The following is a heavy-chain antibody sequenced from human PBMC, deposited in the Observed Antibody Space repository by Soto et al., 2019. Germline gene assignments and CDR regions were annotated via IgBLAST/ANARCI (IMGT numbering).Heavy chain of an antibody. V-gene: IGHV4-31*03. CDR1: GGSMSSGGYY. D-gene: IGHD6-13*01. CDR3: ARGDGSWAFVDY. CDR2: ISYSGSA. Sequence: QVQLQESGPGLVKPSQTLSLTCTVSGGSMSSGGYYWSWIRQHPGGGLEWIGYISYSGSAYYSPSLKSRLSMSVDTSKNQFSLKLSSVTAADTAVYYCARGDGSWAFVDYWGQGTLVAVSS. J-gene: IGHJ4*02.